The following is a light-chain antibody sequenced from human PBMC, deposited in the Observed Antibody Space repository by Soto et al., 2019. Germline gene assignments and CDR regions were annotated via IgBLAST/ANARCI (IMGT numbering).Light chain of an antibody. CDR1: SSDVGGYNY. CDR2: EVT. Sequence: QSVLTQPPSASGSLGQSVTISCTGTSSDVGGYNYVSWHQQHPGKAPKVMIYEVTKRPPGVPDRFSGSKSGNTASLTGSGLQADDEADYYCSSFAGGGNPVLLGGGTKLTVL. CDR3: SSFAGGGNPVL. V-gene: IGLV2-8*01. J-gene: IGLJ2*01.